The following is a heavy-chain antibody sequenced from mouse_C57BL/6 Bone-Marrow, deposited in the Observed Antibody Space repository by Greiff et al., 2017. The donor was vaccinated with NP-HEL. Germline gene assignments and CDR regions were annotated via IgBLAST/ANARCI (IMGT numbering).Heavy chain of an antibody. Sequence: EVKLQQSGAELVRPGASVKLSCTASGFNIKDDYMHWVKQRPEQGLEWIGWIDPENGDTEYASKFQGKANITADTSSNTAYLQLSSLTSEDTAVYYCTSYDYPFAYWGQGTLVTVSA. V-gene: IGHV14-4*01. CDR3: TSYDYPFAY. CDR2: IDPENGDT. CDR1: GFNIKDDY. D-gene: IGHD2-4*01. J-gene: IGHJ3*01.